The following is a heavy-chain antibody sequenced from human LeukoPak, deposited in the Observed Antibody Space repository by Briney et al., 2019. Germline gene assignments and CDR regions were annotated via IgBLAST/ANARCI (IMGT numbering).Heavy chain of an antibody. CDR1: GFDLSDYY. J-gene: IGHJ4*01. V-gene: IGHV3-11*01. CDR3: ARRRDYFDY. CDR2: ISSSGGNI. Sequence: GGSLRLSCVVSGFDLSDYYMSWIRQAPEKGLEWISYISSSGGNIYFADSVKGRFTVSRDNARGSLYLQMNSLTADDTAIYYCARRRDYFDYWGQGTQVTVSS.